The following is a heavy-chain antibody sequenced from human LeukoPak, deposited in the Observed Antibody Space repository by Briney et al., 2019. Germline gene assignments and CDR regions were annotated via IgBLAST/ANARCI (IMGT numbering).Heavy chain of an antibody. D-gene: IGHD2/OR15-2a*01. CDR1: GFTFSSYA. V-gene: IGHV3-23*01. CDR3: ARIRESLGLGAFDI. J-gene: IGHJ3*02. Sequence: GGSLRLSCAASGFTFSSYAMNWVRQAPGKGLEWVSAISGSGGSIYYADSVKGRFTVSRDNAKNTLYLQMNSLRAEDSALYYCARIRESLGLGAFDIWGQGTMVTVSS. CDR2: ISGSGGSI.